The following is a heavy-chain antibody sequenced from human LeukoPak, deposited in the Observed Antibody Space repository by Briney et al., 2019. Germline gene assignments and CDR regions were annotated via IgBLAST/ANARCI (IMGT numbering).Heavy chain of an antibody. CDR3: ARERGRAFDI. Sequence: GGSLRLSCAASGFTFSSYAMHWVRQAPGKGLGWVAVISYDGSNKYYADSVKGRFTISRDNSKNTLYLQMNSLRAEDTAVYYCARERGRAFDIWGQGTMVTVSS. CDR1: GFTFSSYA. CDR2: ISYDGSNK. V-gene: IGHV3-30*04. J-gene: IGHJ3*02.